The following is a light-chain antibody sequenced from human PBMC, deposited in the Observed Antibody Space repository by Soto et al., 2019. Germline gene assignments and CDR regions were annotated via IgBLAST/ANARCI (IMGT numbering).Light chain of an antibody. CDR3: QQYGSSPWT. J-gene: IGKJ1*01. CDR2: GAS. V-gene: IGKV3-20*01. CDR1: QSVSSSY. Sequence: EIVLTQSPGTLSLSPGERATLSCRASQSVSSSYLAWYQQKPGKAPRLLIYGASSRATSIPDRFSGSGSGTDFTLTISRLEPEDFGVYYCQQYGSSPWTFGQGTKVEIK.